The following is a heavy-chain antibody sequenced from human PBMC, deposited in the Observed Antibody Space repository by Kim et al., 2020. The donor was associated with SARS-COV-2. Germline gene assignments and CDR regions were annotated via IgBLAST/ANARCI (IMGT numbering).Heavy chain of an antibody. V-gene: IGHV3-9*01. CDR1: GLTFDDYA. CDR2: ISWNRGSI. D-gene: IGHD3-10*01. Sequence: GGSLRLSCAASGLTFDDYAMHWVRQAPGKGLEWVSGISWNRGSIGYADSVKGRFTVSRDNAKNSLYLQMNSLRAEDKALYYCAKDARVLLLFGELLDWYFALWGRGTLVTVSS. J-gene: IGHJ2*01. CDR3: AKDARVLLLFGELLDWYFAL.